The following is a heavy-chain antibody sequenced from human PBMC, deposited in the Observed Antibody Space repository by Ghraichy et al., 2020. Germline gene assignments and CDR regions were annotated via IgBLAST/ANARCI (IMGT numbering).Heavy chain of an antibody. V-gene: IGHV3-48*03. CDR1: GFTFSSYE. CDR3: ARVNYYDSSGYDWFDP. CDR2: ISSSGSTI. D-gene: IGHD3-22*01. Sequence: GGSLRLSCAASGFTFSSYEMNWVRQAPGKGLEWVSYISSSGSTIYYADSVKGRFTISRDNAKNSLYLQMNSLRAEDTAVYYCARVNYYDSSGYDWFDPWGQGTLVTVSS. J-gene: IGHJ5*02.